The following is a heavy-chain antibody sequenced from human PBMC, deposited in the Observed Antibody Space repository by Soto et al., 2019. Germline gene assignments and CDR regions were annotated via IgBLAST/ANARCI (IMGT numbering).Heavy chain of an antibody. CDR3: ARAPLGYCSSTSCYVSHFQH. V-gene: IGHV3-21*01. J-gene: IGHJ1*01. D-gene: IGHD2-2*01. CDR1: GFTFSSYS. CDR2: ISSSSSYI. Sequence: PGGSLRLSCAASGFTFSSYSMNWVRQAPGKGLEWVSSISSSSSYIYYADSVKGRFTISRDNAKNSLYLQMNSLRAEDTAVYYCARAPLGYCSSTSCYVSHFQHWGQGTLVTVSS.